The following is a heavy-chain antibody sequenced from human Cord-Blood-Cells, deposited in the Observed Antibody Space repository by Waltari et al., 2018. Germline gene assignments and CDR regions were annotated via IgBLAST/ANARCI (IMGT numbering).Heavy chain of an antibody. D-gene: IGHD3-10*01. CDR3: ARDRLAMVRGVNWFDP. Sequence: QVQLVQSGAEGKKPGASVKVSCKASGYTFTSYAMHWVRQAPGQRLEWMGWINAGNGNTKYSQKFQGRVTITRDTSASTAYMELSSLRSEDTAVYYCARDRLAMVRGVNWFDPWGQGTLVTVSS. V-gene: IGHV1-3*01. CDR1: GYTFTSYA. CDR2: INAGNGNT. J-gene: IGHJ5*02.